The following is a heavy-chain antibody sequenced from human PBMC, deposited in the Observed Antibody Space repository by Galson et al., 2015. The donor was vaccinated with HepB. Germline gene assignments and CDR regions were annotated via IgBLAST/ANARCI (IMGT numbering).Heavy chain of an antibody. J-gene: IGHJ3*02. D-gene: IGHD1-1*01. CDR1: GGSISSYY. Sequence: LSLTCTVSGGSISSYYWSWIRQPAGKGLKWIGRIYTSGSTNYNPSLKSRVTMSVDTSKNQFSLKLSSVTAADTAVYYCARTTKRAFDIWGQGTMLTVSS. CDR2: IYTSGST. CDR3: ARTTKRAFDI. V-gene: IGHV4-4*07.